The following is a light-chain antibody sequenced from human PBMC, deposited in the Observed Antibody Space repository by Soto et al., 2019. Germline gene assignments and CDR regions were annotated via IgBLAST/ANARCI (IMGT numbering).Light chain of an antibody. J-gene: IGKJ4*01. Sequence: IVMTQSPATLSVSPGDRATLSCRASQSVSSNLAWYQQKPGQAPRLLIYGASTRITGAPARFTGSGSGTEFTLTISSLQSEDFAVYYCHQYNNWPVTFGGGTKVEI. CDR2: GAS. V-gene: IGKV3-15*01. CDR1: QSVSSN. CDR3: HQYNNWPVT.